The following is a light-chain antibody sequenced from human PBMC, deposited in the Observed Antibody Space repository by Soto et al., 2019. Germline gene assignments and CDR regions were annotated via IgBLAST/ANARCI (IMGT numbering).Light chain of an antibody. CDR1: SSDIGSYNY. V-gene: IGLV2-14*01. J-gene: IGLJ1*01. CDR3: SSYTATNTHV. Sequence: QSALTQPASVSGSPGRSITVSCTGISSDIGSYNYVSWYQQHPGKAPKLLIYEVSDRPSGVSNRFSGSKSGNTASLTISGLQADDEADYYCSSYTATNTHVFGTGTKVTVL. CDR2: EVS.